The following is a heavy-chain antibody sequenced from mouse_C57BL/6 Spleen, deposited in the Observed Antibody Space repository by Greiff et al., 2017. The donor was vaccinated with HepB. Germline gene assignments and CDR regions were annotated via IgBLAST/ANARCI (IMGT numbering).Heavy chain of an antibody. CDR3: ARDGGGGLRRGYFDV. CDR1: GFTFSSYA. Sequence: EVKLVESGGGLVKPGGSLKLSCAASGFTFSSYAMSWVRQTPEKRLEWVATISDGGSYTYYPDNVKGRFTISRDNAKNNRYLQMIHLKSEDTAMYYCARDGGGGLRRGYFDVWGTGTTVTVSS. CDR2: ISDGGSYT. D-gene: IGHD2-4*01. V-gene: IGHV5-4*01. J-gene: IGHJ1*03.